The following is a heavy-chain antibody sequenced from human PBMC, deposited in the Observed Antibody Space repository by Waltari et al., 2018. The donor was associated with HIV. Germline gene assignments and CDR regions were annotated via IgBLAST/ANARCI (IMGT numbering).Heavy chain of an antibody. J-gene: IGHJ4*02. D-gene: IGHD5-12*01. V-gene: IGHV4-34*01. CDR2: INHRRNT. Sequence: QVQLQQRGAGLSKPSENLSLTCAVYGEPFDGYYWSWIRQPPGKRLEWMGGINHRRNTNYNPSLKSRLTMSVDASKNQFSLNLNSVTAADTGVYYCARRALWLRPVYYFDYWGQGALVTVSS. CDR1: GEPFDGYY. CDR3: ARRALWLRPVYYFDY.